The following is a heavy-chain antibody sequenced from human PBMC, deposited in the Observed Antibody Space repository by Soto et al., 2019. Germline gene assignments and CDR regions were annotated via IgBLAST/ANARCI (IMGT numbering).Heavy chain of an antibody. CDR1: GFIFTDHY. J-gene: IGHJ3*01. CDR3: ARASADSRYYNYFSS. D-gene: IGHD3-10*01. Sequence: EVQLVESGGDLVQPGGSLRLFCAASGFIFTDHYMDWVRQAPGKGLEWVARITHKRRDYTTEYAASVRGRFTISRDDSQNSVHLQINSLKIEDTAIYYCARASADSRYYNYFSSWGQGTTVTVSS. CDR2: ITHKRRDYTT. V-gene: IGHV3-72*01.